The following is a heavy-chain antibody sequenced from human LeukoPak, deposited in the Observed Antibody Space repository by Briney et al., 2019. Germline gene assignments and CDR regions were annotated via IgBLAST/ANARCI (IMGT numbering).Heavy chain of an antibody. V-gene: IGHV3-23*01. CDR1: GFTFSSYA. CDR3: AKDAPVNIVVVPAANS. J-gene: IGHJ4*02. Sequence: GGSLRLSCAASGFTFSSYAMSWVRQAPGKGLEWASAISGRGGSTYYADSVKGRFTISRDNSKHTQYLQMNSLRAEDTAVYYCAKDAPVNIVVVPAANSWGQGTLVTVSS. CDR2: ISGRGGST. D-gene: IGHD2-2*01.